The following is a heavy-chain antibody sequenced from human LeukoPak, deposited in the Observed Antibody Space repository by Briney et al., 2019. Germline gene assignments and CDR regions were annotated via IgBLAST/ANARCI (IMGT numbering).Heavy chain of an antibody. V-gene: IGHV4-30-4*01. Sequence: PSETLSLTCTVSGGSISSGDYYWSWIRQPPGKGLEWIGYIYYSGSTYYNPSLKSRVTISVDTSKNQFSLKLSSVTAADTAVYYCARDRRRLRELTYYFDYWGQGPRSPSPQ. CDR3: ARDRRRLRELTYYFDY. CDR1: GGSISSGDYY. J-gene: IGHJ4*02. CDR2: IYYSGST. D-gene: IGHD4-17*01.